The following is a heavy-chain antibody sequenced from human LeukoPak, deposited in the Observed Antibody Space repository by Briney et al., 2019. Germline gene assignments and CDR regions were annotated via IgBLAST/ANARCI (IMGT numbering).Heavy chain of an antibody. V-gene: IGHV1-2*06. J-gene: IGHJ4*02. Sequence: EASVKVSCTTSGYTFTGYYMHWVRQAPGQGLEWMGRINPNSGDTNYAQKFQGRVTMTGDTSITTAYMELNSLRSDDTAVYYCAKAKPQGSDRDFDYWGQGTLVTVSS. CDR2: INPNSGDT. D-gene: IGHD1-14*01. CDR1: GYTFTGYY. CDR3: AKAKPQGSDRDFDY.